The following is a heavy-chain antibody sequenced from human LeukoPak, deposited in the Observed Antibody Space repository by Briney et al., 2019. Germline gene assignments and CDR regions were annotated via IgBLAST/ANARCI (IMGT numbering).Heavy chain of an antibody. CDR1: GLTFSSYW. J-gene: IGHJ5*02. D-gene: IGHD3/OR15-3a*01. CDR2: IKQDGSEK. Sequence: GGSLRLSCAASGLTFSSYWMSWVRQAPGKGLEWVANIKQDGSEKYYVDSVKGRFTISRDNAKNSLYLQMNSLRAEDTAVYYCARDPGTSWGQGTLVTVSS. CDR3: ARDPGTS. V-gene: IGHV3-7*01.